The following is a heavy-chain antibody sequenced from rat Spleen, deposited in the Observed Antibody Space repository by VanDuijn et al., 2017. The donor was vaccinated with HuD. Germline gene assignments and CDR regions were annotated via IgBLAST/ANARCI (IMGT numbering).Heavy chain of an antibody. CDR2: ISYSGST. CDR3: ATGGTYNSGYEIWFAY. D-gene: IGHD4-3*01. V-gene: IGHV3-1*01. J-gene: IGHJ3*01. Sequence: EVQLQESGPGLVKPSQSLSLTCSVTGYSITSNYWGWIRKFPGNKMEWMGYISYSGSTSYNPSLKSRISITRNTSKNQFFLQLNSVTTEDTATDYCATGGTYNSGYEIWFAYWGQGTLVTVSS. CDR1: GYSITSNY.